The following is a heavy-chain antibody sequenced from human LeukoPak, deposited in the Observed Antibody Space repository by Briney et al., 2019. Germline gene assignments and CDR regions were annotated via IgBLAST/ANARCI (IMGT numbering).Heavy chain of an antibody. CDR3: ARYYYGSRTSFDP. D-gene: IGHD3-10*01. J-gene: IGHJ5*02. Sequence: PGGSLRLSCAASGFTFSDCWMSWVRQPPGKGLEYVANIKQDGSEKHYVDSVRGRFTISRDNAQNSLYLEMSSLRAEDTAVYYCARYYYGSRTSFDPWGQGTLVTVSS. V-gene: IGHV3-7*01. CDR2: IKQDGSEK. CDR1: GFTFSDCW.